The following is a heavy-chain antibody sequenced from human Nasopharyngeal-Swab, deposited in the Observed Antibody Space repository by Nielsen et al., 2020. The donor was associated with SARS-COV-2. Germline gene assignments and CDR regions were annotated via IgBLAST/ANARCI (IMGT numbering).Heavy chain of an antibody. CDR1: GASITNYY. V-gene: IGHV4-59*01. Sequence: GSLRLSCTVSGASITNYYWTWVRQSPGKGPEWIGSFYDSGRTNYRSSLKSRVTMSVDTSKSQFSLKLTSMTAADTAVYFCASWPRESSSWFWSWGLGTLVTVSS. D-gene: IGHD6-13*01. CDR3: ASWPRESSSWFWS. J-gene: IGHJ4*02. CDR2: FYDSGRT.